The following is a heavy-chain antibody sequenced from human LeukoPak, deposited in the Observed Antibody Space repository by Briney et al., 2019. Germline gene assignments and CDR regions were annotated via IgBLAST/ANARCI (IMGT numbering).Heavy chain of an antibody. Sequence: GGPLRLSCAVSGVSFSGYAMHWVRQAPGKGLGWVGLIKYDASDEYYADSVKGRFTISRDNSKNTLYLQMYSLRAEDTAVYYCAKGKVLALSGRDAFDIWGQGTMVTVSS. CDR3: AKGKVLALSGRDAFDI. V-gene: IGHV3-30*02. D-gene: IGHD2/OR15-2a*01. CDR2: IKYDASDE. CDR1: GVSFSGYA. J-gene: IGHJ3*02.